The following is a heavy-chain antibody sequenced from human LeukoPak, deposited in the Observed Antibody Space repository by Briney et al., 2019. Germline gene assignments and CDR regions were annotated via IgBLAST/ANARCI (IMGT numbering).Heavy chain of an antibody. CDR1: GFTFSSYG. D-gene: IGHD3-22*01. CDR2: IWYDGSNK. Sequence: PGGSLRLSCAASGFTFSSYGMHWVRQAPGKGLEWVAVIWYDGSNKYYADSVKGRFTISRDNSKNTLYLQMNSLRAEDTAVYYCARDRGYYDSSEGDYWGQGTLVTVSS. CDR3: ARDRGYYDSSEGDY. J-gene: IGHJ4*02. V-gene: IGHV3-33*01.